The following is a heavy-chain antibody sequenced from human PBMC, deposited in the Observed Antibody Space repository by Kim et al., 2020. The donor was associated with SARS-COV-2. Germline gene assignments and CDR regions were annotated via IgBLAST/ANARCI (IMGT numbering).Heavy chain of an antibody. D-gene: IGHD4-17*01. J-gene: IGHJ3*02. V-gene: IGHV3-49*03. CDR2: IRSKAYGGTT. CDR1: GFTFGDYA. Sequence: GGSLRLSCTASGFTFGDYAMSWFRQAPGKGLEWVGFIRSKAYGGTTEYAASVKGRFTISRDDSKSIAYLQMNSLKTEDTAVYYCTRVGGVGTMTTVTDVAFDIWGQGTMVTVSS. CDR3: TRVGGVGTMTTVTDVAFDI.